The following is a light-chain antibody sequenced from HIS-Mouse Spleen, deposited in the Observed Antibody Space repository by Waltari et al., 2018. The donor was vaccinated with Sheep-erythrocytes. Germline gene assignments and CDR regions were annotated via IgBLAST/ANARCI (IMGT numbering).Light chain of an antibody. J-gene: IGLJ2*01. CDR3: CSYAGSSTFHVV. CDR2: EGS. V-gene: IGLV2-23*03. Sequence: QSALTQPASVSGSPGPSITIPCTGTSSDVGSYNLVSWYQQHPGKAPKLMIYEGSKRPSGVSNRFSGSKSGNTASLTISGLQAEDEADYYCCSYAGSSTFHVVFGGGTKLTVL. CDR1: SSDVGSYNL.